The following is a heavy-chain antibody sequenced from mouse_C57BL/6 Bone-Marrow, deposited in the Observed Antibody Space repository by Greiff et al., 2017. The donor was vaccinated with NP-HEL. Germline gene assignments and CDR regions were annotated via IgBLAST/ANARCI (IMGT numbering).Heavy chain of an antibody. D-gene: IGHD1-1*01. CDR3: SYYYGISYPAWFAY. J-gene: IGHJ3*01. CDR1: GYTFTDHT. V-gene: IGHV1-78*01. Sequence: VQLQQSDAELVKPGASVKISCKVSGYTFTDHTIHWMKQRPEQGLEWIGYIYPRDGSTKYNEKFKGKATLTADKSSSTAYMQLNSLTSEDSAVYFCSYYYGISYPAWFAYWGQGTLVTVSA. CDR2: IYPRDGST.